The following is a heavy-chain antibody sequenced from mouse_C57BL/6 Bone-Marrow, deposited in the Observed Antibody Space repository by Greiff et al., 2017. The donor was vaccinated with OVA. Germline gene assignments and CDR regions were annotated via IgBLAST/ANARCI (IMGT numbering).Heavy chain of an antibody. CDR1: GYTFTSYW. CDR3: ARKVYWYFDV. J-gene: IGHJ1*03. D-gene: IGHD1-3*01. Sequence: QVQLQQPGAELVKPGSSVKLSCKASGYTFTSYWMDWVKQRPGQGLEWIGNIYPSDSETHYNQKFKDKATLTVDKSSSTAYMQLSSLTSEDSAVYYCARKVYWYFDVWGTGTTVTVSS. CDR2: IYPSDSET. V-gene: IGHV1-61*01.